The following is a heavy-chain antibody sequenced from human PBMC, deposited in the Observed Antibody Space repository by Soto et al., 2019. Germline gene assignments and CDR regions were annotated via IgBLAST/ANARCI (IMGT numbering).Heavy chain of an antibody. CDR2: INHSGST. V-gene: IGHV4-34*01. Sequence: PSETLSLTCAVYEGSFSGHYWSWIRQPPGKGLEWIGEINHSGSTNYNPSLKSRVTISVDTSKNQFSLKLSSVTAADTAVYYCASLGGSGRRGFDYWGQGTLVTVSS. J-gene: IGHJ4*02. D-gene: IGHD3-10*01. CDR1: EGSFSGHY. CDR3: ASLGGSGRRGFDY.